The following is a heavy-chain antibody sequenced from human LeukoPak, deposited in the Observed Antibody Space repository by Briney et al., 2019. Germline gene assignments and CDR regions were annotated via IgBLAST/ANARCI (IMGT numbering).Heavy chain of an antibody. CDR1: GGSISSPACF. V-gene: IGHV4-39*07. D-gene: IGHD3-22*01. J-gene: IGHJ1*01. CDR2: IYSGGNT. Sequence: PETLSLTCTVSGGSISSPACFWGWIRQAPGKGLEWIGSIYSGGNTYYNPSLNGRITISVDTSKNQFSLNLRSVTAADTAVYYCARLKYYYDSSGYRAEYFQHWGQGTLVTVSS. CDR3: ARLKYYYDSSGYRAEYFQH.